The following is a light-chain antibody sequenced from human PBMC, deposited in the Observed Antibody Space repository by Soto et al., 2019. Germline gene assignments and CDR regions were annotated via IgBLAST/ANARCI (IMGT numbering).Light chain of an antibody. CDR1: QSISSW. Sequence: DIQMTQSPSXLSXXXXNXXXITXRASQSISSWLAWYQQKPGKAPKLLIYDASSLESGVPSRFSGSGSGTEFTLTISSLQPDDFATYYCQQYNSYSGTFGQGTKVDIK. V-gene: IGKV1-5*01. J-gene: IGKJ1*01. CDR2: DAS. CDR3: QQYNSYSGT.